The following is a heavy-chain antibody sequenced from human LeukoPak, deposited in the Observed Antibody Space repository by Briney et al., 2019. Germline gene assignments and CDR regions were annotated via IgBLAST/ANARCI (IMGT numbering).Heavy chain of an antibody. CDR1: GFTFSSYA. Sequence: PGGSLRLPCAASGFTFSSYAMSWVRQAPGKGLEWVSAISGSGGSTYYADSVKGRFTISRDNSKNTLYLQMNSLRAEDTAVYYCTSLLMRFGEEVDYWGQGTLVTVSS. J-gene: IGHJ4*02. CDR3: TSLLMRFGEEVDY. CDR2: ISGSGGST. D-gene: IGHD3-10*01. V-gene: IGHV3-23*01.